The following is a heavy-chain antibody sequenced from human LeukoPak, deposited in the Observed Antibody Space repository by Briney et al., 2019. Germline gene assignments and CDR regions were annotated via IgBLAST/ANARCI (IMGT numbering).Heavy chain of an antibody. V-gene: IGHV3-66*04. J-gene: IGHJ4*02. CDR1: GFTVSSNY. CDR3: AKPPRGYSYGSQGWIDY. Sequence: GGSLRLSCAASGFTVSSNYMSWVRQAPGKGLEWVSVIYSGGSTYYADSVKGRFTISRDNSKNTLYLQMNSLRAEDTAVYYCAKPPRGYSYGSQGWIDYWGQGTLVTVSS. D-gene: IGHD5-18*01. CDR2: IYSGGST.